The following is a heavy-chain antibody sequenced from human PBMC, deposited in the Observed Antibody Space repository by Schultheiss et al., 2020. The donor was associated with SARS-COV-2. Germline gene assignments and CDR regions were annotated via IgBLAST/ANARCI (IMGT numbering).Heavy chain of an antibody. J-gene: IGHJ4*02. CDR2: INPNSGGT. CDR1: GYTFTSYG. V-gene: IGHV1-2*02. CDR3: ARGHDSTRPLDY. Sequence: ASVKVSCKASGYTFTSYGISWVRQAPGQGLEWMGWINPNSGGTNYAQKFQGRVTMTRDTSISTAYMELSRLRSDDTAVYYCARGHDSTRPLDYWGQGTLVTVSS. D-gene: IGHD3-22*01.